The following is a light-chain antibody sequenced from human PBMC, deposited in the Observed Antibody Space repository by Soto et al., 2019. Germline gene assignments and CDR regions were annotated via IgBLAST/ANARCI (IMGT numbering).Light chain of an antibody. CDR2: AAS. CDR1: QSISSY. J-gene: IGKJ1*01. CDR3: QQSHVVPRT. V-gene: IGKV1-39*01. Sequence: DIQMTQSPSSLSASVGDRVTITCRASQSISSYLNWYQQKPGKAPKLLIYAASTLQSGVTSRFSGSGSGTDFTLTISSLQPEDFATYYCQQSHVVPRTCGQGTKVEIK.